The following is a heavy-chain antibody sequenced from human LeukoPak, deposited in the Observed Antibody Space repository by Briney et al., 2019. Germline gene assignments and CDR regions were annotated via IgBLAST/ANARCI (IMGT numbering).Heavy chain of an antibody. CDR2: IYYSGST. J-gene: IGHJ5*02. CDR1: GGSISSYY. V-gene: IGHV4-59*01. Sequence: SETLSLTCTVSGGSISSYYWSWIRQPPGKGLEWIGYIYYSGSTNYNPSLKSRVTISVDTSKNQFSLKLSSVTAADTAVYYCARASPEWERRRWWFDPWGQGTLVTVSS. D-gene: IGHD1-26*01. CDR3: ARASPEWERRRWWFDP.